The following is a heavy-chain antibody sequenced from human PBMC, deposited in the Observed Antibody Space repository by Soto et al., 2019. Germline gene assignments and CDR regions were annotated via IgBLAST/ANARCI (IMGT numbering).Heavy chain of an antibody. CDR2: VIPFLDTS. CDR3: ARGHPQGGMDV. J-gene: IGHJ6*02. Sequence: QVQLVQSGAEVKKPGSSVKVSCRASGGTFSSYTISWVRQAPGQGLEWMGGVIPFLDTSNYAQSFRGRVTIIAAKSTNTAYMEVGSLRYEDTAVYYCARGHPQGGMDVWGQGTTVTVS. V-gene: IGHV1-69*06. CDR1: GGTFSSYT.